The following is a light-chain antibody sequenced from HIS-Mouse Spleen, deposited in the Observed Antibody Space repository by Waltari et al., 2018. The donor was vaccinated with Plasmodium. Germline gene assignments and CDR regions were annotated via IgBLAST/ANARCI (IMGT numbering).Light chain of an antibody. J-gene: IGLJ2*01. CDR3: QSADSSGTYQV. Sequence: SYELTQPPSVSVSPGQTASITCSGDKLGDKYACWYQQKPGQSPVLVIYQDSKRPSGIPGRFSGSSSGTTVTLTISGVQAEDEADYYCQSADSSGTYQVFGGGTKLTVL. CDR2: QDS. V-gene: IGLV3-25*03. CDR1: KLGDKY.